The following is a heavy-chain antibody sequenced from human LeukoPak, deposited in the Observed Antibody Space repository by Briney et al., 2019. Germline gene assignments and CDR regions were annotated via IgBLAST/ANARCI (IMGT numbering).Heavy chain of an antibody. D-gene: IGHD2-2*01. V-gene: IGHV1-69*05. CDR1: GGTFSSYA. J-gene: IGHJ6*02. CDR3: ARDLGPGPISSYPRGRFYYGMDV. CDR2: IIPIFGTA. Sequence: SVKVSCKASGGTFSSYAISWVRQAPGQGLEWMGGIIPIFGTANYAQKFQGRVTITTDESTSTAYMELSSLRSEDTAVYYCARDLGPGPISSYPRGRFYYGMDVWGHGTTVSVSS.